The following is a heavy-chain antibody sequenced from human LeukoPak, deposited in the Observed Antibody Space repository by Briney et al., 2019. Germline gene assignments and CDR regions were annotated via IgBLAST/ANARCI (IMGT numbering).Heavy chain of an antibody. V-gene: IGHV3-30*02. CDR2: IHYDGSNK. J-gene: IGHJ4*02. CDR1: GFTFSNYG. Sequence: GGSPKLSCAASGFTFSNYGMHWVRQAPGKGLDWVAFIHYDGSNKYYADSVKGRFTISRDDSKNTLYLQMNSLRAEDTAAYYCARDKGGIGHYFDYWGQGTLVTVSS. CDR3: ARDKGGIGHYFDY. D-gene: IGHD3-16*01.